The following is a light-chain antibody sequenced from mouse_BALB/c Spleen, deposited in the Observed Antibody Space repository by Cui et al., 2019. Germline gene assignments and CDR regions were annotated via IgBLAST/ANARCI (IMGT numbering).Light chain of an antibody. V-gene: IGKV6-14*01. CDR2: LAS. Sequence: DISIAQSQQFMSTSVGDRVSITCTASHSVRTAVACYHQKPWQSPKALLYLASNRHTGVPDRFTVSGTGTDFPITISNAQTEDLADYFDLQNWNYPLTFGSGTKLEIK. J-gene: IGKJ4*01. CDR3: LQNWNYPLT. CDR1: HSVRTA.